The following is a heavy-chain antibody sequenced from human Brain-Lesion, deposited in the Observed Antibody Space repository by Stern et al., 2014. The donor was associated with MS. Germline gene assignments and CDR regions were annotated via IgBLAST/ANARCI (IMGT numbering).Heavy chain of an antibody. CDR1: GYIFTNYW. CDR2: IYPGDSDT. J-gene: IGHJ4*02. CDR3: ARGNITLIREDYFNY. Sequence: QLVQSGAEVKKPGESLKISCKGSGYIFTNYWIGWVRQMPGKGLEWMGIIYPGDSDTRYSPSFQGQVTISADKSISTAYLQWNSLRASDTAIYYCARGNITLIREDYFNYWGQGTLVTVSS. D-gene: IGHD3-10*02. V-gene: IGHV5-51*01.